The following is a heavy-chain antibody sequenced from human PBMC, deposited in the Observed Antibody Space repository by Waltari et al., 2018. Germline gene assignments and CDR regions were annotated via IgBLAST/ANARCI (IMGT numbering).Heavy chain of an antibody. V-gene: IGHV3-53*02. Sequence: EVQLVETGGGLIQPGGSLRLSCAASGFTVSSNYMSWVRQAPGKGLEGVSVIYSGGSTYYADSVKGRFTISRDNSKNTLYLQMNSLRAEDTAVYYCARKGIAEKNVNFDYWGQGTLVTVSS. D-gene: IGHD6-13*01. CDR2: IYSGGST. CDR3: ARKGIAEKNVNFDY. J-gene: IGHJ4*02. CDR1: GFTVSSNY.